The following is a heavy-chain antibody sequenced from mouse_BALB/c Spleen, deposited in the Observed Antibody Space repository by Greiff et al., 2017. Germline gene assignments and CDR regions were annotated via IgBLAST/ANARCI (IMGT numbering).Heavy chain of an antibody. CDR1: GFNIKDYY. Sequence: EVQVVESGAELVRSGASVKLSCTASGFNIKDYYMHWVKQRPEQGLEWIGWIDPENGDTEYAPKFQGKATMTADTSSNTAYLQLSSLTSEDTAVYYCNVHYDGYLDYWGQGTTLTVSS. J-gene: IGHJ2*01. CDR2: IDPENGDT. CDR3: NVHYDGYLDY. D-gene: IGHD2-3*01. V-gene: IGHV14-4*02.